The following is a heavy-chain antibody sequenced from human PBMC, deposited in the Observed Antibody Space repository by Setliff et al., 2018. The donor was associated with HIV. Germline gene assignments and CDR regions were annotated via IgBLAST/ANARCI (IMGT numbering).Heavy chain of an antibody. CDR3: ARIDGEAADTNY. Sequence: PSETLSLTCDVSSHSINSGYYWSWIRQPPGKGLEWIGEINQSGGINYNPSLKGRVTISVDTSKNQFSLKLTSLTAADTAVYYCARIDGEAADTNYWGQGTLVTVSS. V-gene: IGHV4-38-2*01. CDR2: INQSGGI. D-gene: IGHD6-13*01. CDR1: SHSINSGYY. J-gene: IGHJ4*02.